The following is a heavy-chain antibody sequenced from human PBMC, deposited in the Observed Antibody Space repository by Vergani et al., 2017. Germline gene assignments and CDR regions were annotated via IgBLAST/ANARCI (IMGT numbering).Heavy chain of an antibody. CDR2: TWYDGNNK. Sequence: QVQLVESGGGVVQPVRSLRLSCAASGFTFNQYGMHCVRQAPGKGLEWVAVTWYDGNNKQYADSVKGRFTISRDNSKSTMYLQMNSLRDEDTGVYYCARDLRLLYNRFDPWGQGTLVTVSS. CDR3: ARDLRLLYNRFDP. V-gene: IGHV3-33*01. CDR1: GFTFNQYG. J-gene: IGHJ5*02. D-gene: IGHD1-14*01.